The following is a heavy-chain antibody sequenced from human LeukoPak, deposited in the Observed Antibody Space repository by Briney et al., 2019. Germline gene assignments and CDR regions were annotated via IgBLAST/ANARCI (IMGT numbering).Heavy chain of an antibody. CDR1: GGSISSYY. J-gene: IGHJ4*02. CDR2: IYYSGST. V-gene: IGHV4-59*01. CDR3: ARRGGTKPHDY. Sequence: SETLSLTCTVSGGSISSYYWSWIRQPPGKGLEWIGYIYYSGSTNYNPSLKSRVTISVDTPKNQFSLKLSSVTAADTAVYYCARRGGTKPHDYWGQGTLVTVSS. D-gene: IGHD2-15*01.